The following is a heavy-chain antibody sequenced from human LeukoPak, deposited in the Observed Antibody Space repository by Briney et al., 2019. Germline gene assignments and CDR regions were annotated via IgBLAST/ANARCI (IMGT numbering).Heavy chain of an antibody. Sequence: PSETLSLTCAVYGGSFSGYYWSWIRQPPGKGLEWIGEINHSGSTNYNPSLKSRVTISVDTSKNQFSLKLSSVTAADTAAYYCARGVAGTPFDYWGQGTLVTVSS. CDR1: GGSFSGYY. J-gene: IGHJ4*02. V-gene: IGHV4-34*01. D-gene: IGHD6-19*01. CDR3: ARGVAGTPFDY. CDR2: INHSGST.